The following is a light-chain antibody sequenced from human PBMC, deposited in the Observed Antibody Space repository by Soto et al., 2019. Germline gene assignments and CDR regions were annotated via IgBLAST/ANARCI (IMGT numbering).Light chain of an antibody. Sequence: QSVLTQPASMSGSPGQSITISCTGTSSDVGGYNYVSWYQQHPGKAPKLMIYDVSNRPSGVSNRFSGSKSGNTASLTISGLQAEDEADYYCSSYTSSSTSHVVFGGGTKLTVL. V-gene: IGLV2-14*01. J-gene: IGLJ2*01. CDR2: DVS. CDR1: SSDVGGYNY. CDR3: SSYTSSSTSHVV.